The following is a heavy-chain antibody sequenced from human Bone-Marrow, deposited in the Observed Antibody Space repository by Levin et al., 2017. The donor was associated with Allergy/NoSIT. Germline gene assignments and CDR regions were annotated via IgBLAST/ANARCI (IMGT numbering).Heavy chain of an antibody. CDR3: AREAQRTYDNDTSSYSWAFAY. CDR1: GFTFRSYG. J-gene: IGHJ4*02. Sequence: GGSLRLSCAASGFTFRSYGMHWVRQAPGKGLEWVAVISNDGSDKSYADSVKGRFTISRDNSKKTLYLQMNSLRPEDTAVYYCAREAQRTYDNDTSSYSWAFAYWGQGTLVTVSS. D-gene: IGHD3-22*01. V-gene: IGHV3-30*03. CDR2: ISNDGSDK.